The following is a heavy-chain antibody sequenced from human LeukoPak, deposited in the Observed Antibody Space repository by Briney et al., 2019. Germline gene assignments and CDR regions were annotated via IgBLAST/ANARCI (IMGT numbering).Heavy chain of an antibody. CDR2: ISGSGGRT. V-gene: IGHV3-23*01. CDR1: GFTFSSYA. CDR3: LFYNWNSGDAFDI. D-gene: IGHD1-7*01. Sequence: RGGSLRLSCAASGFTFSSYAMSWVGQARGKGGEGVLAISGSGGRTYYADSVKGRFTISRDNSKNTLYLQMNSLRAEDTAVYYCLFYNWNSGDAFDICGQGTMVTVSS. J-gene: IGHJ3*02.